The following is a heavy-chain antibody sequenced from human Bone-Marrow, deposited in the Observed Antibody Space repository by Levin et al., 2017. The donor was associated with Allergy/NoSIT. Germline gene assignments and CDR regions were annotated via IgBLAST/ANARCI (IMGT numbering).Heavy chain of an antibody. CDR3: AKDSKQQLVSFAFDI. CDR1: GFTFDDYA. J-gene: IGHJ3*02. V-gene: IGHV3-9*01. CDR2: ISWNSGSI. D-gene: IGHD6-13*01. Sequence: GGSLRLSCAASGFTFDDYAMHWVRQAPGKGLEWVSGISWNSGSIGYADSVKGRFTISRDNAKNSLYLQMNSLRAEDTALYYCAKDSKQQLVSFAFDIWGQGTMVTVSS.